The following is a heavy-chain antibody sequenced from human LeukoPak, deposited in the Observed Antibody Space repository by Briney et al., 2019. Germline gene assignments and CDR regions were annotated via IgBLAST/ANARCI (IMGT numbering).Heavy chain of an antibody. J-gene: IGHJ5*02. CDR3: ARRSIVGATLFDP. CDR2: INPNSGGT. D-gene: IGHD1-26*01. Sequence: GASVKVSCKASGYTFTGYYMHWVRQAPGQGLEWMGWINPNSGGTNHAQKFQGRVTMTRDTSISTAYMELSRLRSDDTAVYYCARRSIVGATLFDPWGQGTLVTVSS. CDR1: GYTFTGYY. V-gene: IGHV1-2*02.